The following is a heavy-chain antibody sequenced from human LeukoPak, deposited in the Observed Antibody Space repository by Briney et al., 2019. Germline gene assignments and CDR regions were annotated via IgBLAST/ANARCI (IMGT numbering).Heavy chain of an antibody. D-gene: IGHD6-6*01. Sequence: SETLSLTCTVSGGFISSSSYYWSWIRQPPGKGLEWIGYIYYSGSTNYNPSLKSRVTISVDTSKNQFSLKLSSVTAADTAVYYCARVYSSSPNYYYYYMDVWGKGTTVTVSS. CDR2: IYYSGST. CDR1: GGFISSSSYY. V-gene: IGHV4-61*01. CDR3: ARVYSSSPNYYYYYMDV. J-gene: IGHJ6*03.